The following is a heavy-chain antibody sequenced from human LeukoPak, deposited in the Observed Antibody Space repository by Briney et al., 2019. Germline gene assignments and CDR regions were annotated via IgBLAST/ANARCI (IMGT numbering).Heavy chain of an antibody. J-gene: IGHJ4*02. V-gene: IGHV4-59*01. D-gene: IGHD3-22*01. CDR3: ARGMDDSSGYFPR. CDR2: IHYSGST. Sequence: SETLSLTCTVSGGSISSYYWSWIRQPPGKGLEWIGYIHYSGSTNYNPSLKSRVTISVDTSKNQFSLKLSSVTAADTAVYYCARGMDDSSGYFPRWGQGTLVTVSS. CDR1: GGSISSYY.